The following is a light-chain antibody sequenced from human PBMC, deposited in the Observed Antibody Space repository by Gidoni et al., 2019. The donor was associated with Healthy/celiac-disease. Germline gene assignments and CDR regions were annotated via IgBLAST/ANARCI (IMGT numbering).Light chain of an antibody. CDR3: SSYTSSSTLEGV. Sequence: QPALTQPASVSGSPGQSTTISCTGTSSDVGGYNYVSWYQQHPGKAPKLMIYEVSNRPSGVSNRFSGSKSGNTASLTISGLQAEDEADYYCSSYTSSSTLEGVFGTGTKVTVL. CDR1: SSDVGGYNY. J-gene: IGLJ1*01. V-gene: IGLV2-14*01. CDR2: EVS.